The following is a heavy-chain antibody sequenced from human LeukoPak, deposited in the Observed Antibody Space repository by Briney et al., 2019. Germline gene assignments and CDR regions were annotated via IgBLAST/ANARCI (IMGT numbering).Heavy chain of an antibody. V-gene: IGHV3-21*01. Sequence: GGSLRLSCAASGFTFSNYGMNWVRQAPGKGLEWGSFTCPSWNYIYYLDSLKGRFTISRDHAKNLVFLQMSGLRAEDTAVYYCARGRSITLLRGVAMSDGFDIWGQGAMVAVSS. CDR1: GFTFSNYG. CDR2: TCPSWNYI. CDR3: ARGRSITLLRGVAMSDGFDI. J-gene: IGHJ3*02. D-gene: IGHD3-10*01.